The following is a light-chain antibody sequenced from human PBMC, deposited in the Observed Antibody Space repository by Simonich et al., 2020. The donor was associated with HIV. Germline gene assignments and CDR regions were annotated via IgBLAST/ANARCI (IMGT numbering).Light chain of an antibody. CDR3: QQYYSTPT. J-gene: IGKJ1*01. CDR2: WAS. V-gene: IGKV4-1*01. Sequence: DIGMTQSPASLAVSLGARATIHSKSSQSFLNSSNNNLLEAWYQQKPGQSPKLLIYWASIRESGVPDRFSGSGPGTAFTLTISSLQAEDVAVYYCQQYYSTPTFGQGTKVEIK. CDR1: QSFLNSSNNNLL.